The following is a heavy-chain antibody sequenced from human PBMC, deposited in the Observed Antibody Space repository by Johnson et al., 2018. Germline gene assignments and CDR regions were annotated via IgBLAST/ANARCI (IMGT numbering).Heavy chain of an antibody. CDR2: IGTAGDT. D-gene: IGHD6-19*01. CDR3: ARATLPPNSSGWYALGDHAFDI. Sequence: EVQLVESGGGLVQPGGSLRLSCAASGFTFSSYDMHWVRQATGKGLEWVSAIGTAGDTYSPGSVKGRFTISRENAKNSLYLQMNSLRAGDTAVYYCARATLPPNSSGWYALGDHAFDIWGQGTMVTVSS. J-gene: IGHJ3*02. V-gene: IGHV3-13*01. CDR1: GFTFSSYD.